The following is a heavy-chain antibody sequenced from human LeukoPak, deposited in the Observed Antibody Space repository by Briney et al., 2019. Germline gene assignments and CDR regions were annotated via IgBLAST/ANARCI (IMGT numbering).Heavy chain of an antibody. CDR1: GYTFTSYG. J-gene: IGHJ3*01. V-gene: IGHV1-18*01. CDR2: ISAYNGNT. Sequence: ASVKVSCKASGYTFTSYGISWVRQAPGQGLEWMGWISAYNGNTNYAQKLQGRVTMTTDTSTSTAYMELRSLRSDDTAVYYCARARDITMVRGVGGAFDLWGQGTMVTVSS. D-gene: IGHD3-10*01. CDR3: ARARDITMVRGVGGAFDL.